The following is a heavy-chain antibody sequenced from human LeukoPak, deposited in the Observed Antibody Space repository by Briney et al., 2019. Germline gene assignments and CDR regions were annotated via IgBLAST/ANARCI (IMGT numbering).Heavy chain of an antibody. V-gene: IGHV3-7*01. D-gene: IGHD2-21*01. CDR3: AKEFNRGLPDY. CDR2: VKPDGSEK. CDR1: GFTFSNYW. Sequence: GGSLRLSCAASGFTFSNYWMTWVRQAPGKGLEWVAHVKPDGSEKSYVDSVKGRFTISRDNAQNSLYLQMNSLRAEDTAVYYCAKEFNRGLPDYWGQGTLVTVPS. J-gene: IGHJ4*02.